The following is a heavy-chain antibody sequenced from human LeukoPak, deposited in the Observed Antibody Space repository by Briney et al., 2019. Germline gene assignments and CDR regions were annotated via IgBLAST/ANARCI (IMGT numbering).Heavy chain of an antibody. CDR2: IGGSGGNT. CDR3: AKSGPSSSSDC. J-gene: IGHJ4*02. V-gene: IGHV3-23*01. CDR1: GFTFSSYA. D-gene: IGHD6-13*01. Sequence: PGGSQRLSCAASGFTFSSYAMSWVRQAPGKGLEWVSVIGGSGGNTYYADFVKGRFTLSRDDSKNTVCLQMNSLRADDTAVYYCAKSGPSSSSDCWGQGTLVTVSS.